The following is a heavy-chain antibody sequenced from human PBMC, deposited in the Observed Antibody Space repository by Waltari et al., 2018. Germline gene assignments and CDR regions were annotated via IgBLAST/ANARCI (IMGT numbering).Heavy chain of an antibody. CDR3: AVSNNWNRYYFDS. V-gene: IGHV4-30-4*08. CDR1: GDSINSGDYY. CDR2: SFYSESS. J-gene: IGHJ4*02. Sequence: QVQLQESGPGLVKPSQTLSLTCSVSGDSINSGDYYWTWIRQPPGKGLEWIGNSFYSESSYYNPSLKSRVFISIDASKNQFSLKVNSVTAADTAVYFCAVSNNWNRYYFDSWGQGTLVTVSS. D-gene: IGHD1-20*01.